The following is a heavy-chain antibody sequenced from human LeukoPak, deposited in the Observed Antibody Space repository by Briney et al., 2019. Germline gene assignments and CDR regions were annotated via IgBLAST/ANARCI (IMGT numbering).Heavy chain of an antibody. CDR1: GFTFSSYA. CDR2: ISYDGSNK. CDR3: ARDEDYGDYSIDY. D-gene: IGHD4-17*01. Sequence: TGGSLRLSCAASGFTFSSYAMHWVRQAPGKGLEWVAVISYDGSNKYYADSVKGRFTISRDNSKNTLYLQMNSLRAEDTAVYHCARDEDYGDYSIDYWGQGTLVTASS. V-gene: IGHV3-30-3*01. J-gene: IGHJ4*02.